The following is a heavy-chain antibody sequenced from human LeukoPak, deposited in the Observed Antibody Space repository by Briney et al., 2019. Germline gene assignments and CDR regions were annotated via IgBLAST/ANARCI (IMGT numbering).Heavy chain of an antibody. Sequence: SETLSLTCTVSGGSISSYYWSWIRQPAGKGLEWIGRIYTSGSTNYNPSLKSRVTISVDTSKNQFSLKLSSVTAADTAVYYCASAYYDYVWGDKSPNPYYYYMDVWGKGTTVTISS. J-gene: IGHJ6*03. CDR2: IYTSGST. CDR1: GGSISSYY. V-gene: IGHV4-4*07. CDR3: ASAYYDYVWGDKSPNPYYYYMDV. D-gene: IGHD3-16*01.